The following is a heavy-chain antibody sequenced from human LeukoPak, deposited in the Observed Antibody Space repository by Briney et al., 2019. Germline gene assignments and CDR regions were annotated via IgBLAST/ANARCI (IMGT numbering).Heavy chain of an antibody. V-gene: IGHV3-23*01. Sequence: GGSLRLSCAVSGITLSNYGMSWVRQAPGKGLEWVAGISDSGGSTNYADSVKGRFTISRDNSKNTLYLQMDSLRAEDTAVNYCVKGSYYESSGHYYFDYWGQGTLVTVSS. J-gene: IGHJ4*02. CDR2: ISDSGGST. CDR1: GITLSNYG. D-gene: IGHD3-22*01. CDR3: VKGSYYESSGHYYFDY.